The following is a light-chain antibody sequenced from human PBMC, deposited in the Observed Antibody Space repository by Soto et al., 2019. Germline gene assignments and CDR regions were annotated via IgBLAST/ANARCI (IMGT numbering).Light chain of an antibody. Sequence: EVVLTQSPGTLSLSPGERATLACRASRSLSSSYIAWHQQKPGQAPRLLIYAASSRATGIPDRFSGSGSGTDFTLTISRLEPEDFAVYYCQQHGSSPFTFGGGTKVEIK. CDR1: RSLSSSY. V-gene: IGKV3-20*01. CDR3: QQHGSSPFT. J-gene: IGKJ4*01. CDR2: AAS.